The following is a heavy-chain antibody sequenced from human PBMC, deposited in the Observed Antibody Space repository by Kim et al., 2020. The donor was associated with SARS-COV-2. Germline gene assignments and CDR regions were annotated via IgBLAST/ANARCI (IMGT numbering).Heavy chain of an antibody. D-gene: IGHD5-12*01. CDR2: ISNSGGNT. CDR1: GFTFSTYG. V-gene: IGHV3-23*01. Sequence: GGSLRLSCAASGFTFSTYGMSWVRQAPGKGLEAVSGISNSGGNTYATDFVKGRFSISRDNSRNTLYLQMNSLTAEDTAIYYCAKSQTCGYLNVMDVCGQG. CDR3: AKSQTCGYLNVMDV. J-gene: IGHJ6*02.